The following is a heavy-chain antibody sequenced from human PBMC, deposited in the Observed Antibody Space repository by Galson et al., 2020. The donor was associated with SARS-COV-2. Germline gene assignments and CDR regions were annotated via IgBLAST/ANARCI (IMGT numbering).Heavy chain of an antibody. D-gene: IGHD3-10*01. CDR3: ARGSSSHAFEI. CDR1: GFTFSTYG. V-gene: IGHV3-33*08. CDR2: IWYDGSNK. Sequence: TGGSLRLSCAASGFTFSTYGMDWVRQAPGKGLEGVAVIWYDGSNKYYADSVKGRFTISRDNSKNTLYLQLNSLRADDTAVYYCARGSSSHAFEIWGQVTMVTVSS. J-gene: IGHJ3*02.